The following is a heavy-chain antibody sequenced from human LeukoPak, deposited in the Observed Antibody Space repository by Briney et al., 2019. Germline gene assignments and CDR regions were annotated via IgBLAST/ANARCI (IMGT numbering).Heavy chain of an antibody. V-gene: IGHV4-34*01. Sequence: GSLRLSCAASGFTFSSYSTNWVRQSPGKGLEWIGEINGGGKTDYNPSLKSRVSMSVDTSKNQFSLRLTAVTAADTAIYYCARRPYGLIRGIGGPTGHWFEAWGQGTLVSVSS. D-gene: IGHD3-16*01. J-gene: IGHJ5*02. CDR3: ARRPYGLIRGIGGPTGHWFEA. CDR2: INGGGKT. CDR1: GFTFSSYS.